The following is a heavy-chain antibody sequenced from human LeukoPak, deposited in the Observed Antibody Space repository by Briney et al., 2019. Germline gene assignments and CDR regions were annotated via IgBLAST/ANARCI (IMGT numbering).Heavy chain of an antibody. CDR1: GYSISSGYY. D-gene: IGHD6-19*01. Sequence: SETLSLTCAVSGYSISSGYYWGWIRQPPGKGLEWIGSIYYSGRTHYNQSLKGRVTISVDTSTKPFSLKLSSVTAADTAVYYCARRDFSSGWYRGNYWGQGTLVTVSS. V-gene: IGHV4-38-2*01. CDR2: IYYSGRT. J-gene: IGHJ4*02. CDR3: ARRDFSSGWYRGNY.